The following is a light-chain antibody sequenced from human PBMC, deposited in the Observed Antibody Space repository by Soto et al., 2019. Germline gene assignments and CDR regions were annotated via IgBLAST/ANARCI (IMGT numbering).Light chain of an antibody. V-gene: IGLV2-11*01. CDR1: SSDVGAYIY. CDR2: DVI. J-gene: IGLJ1*01. CDR3: CSYAGSYTHV. Sequence: QSALTQPRSVSGSPGQSVTFSCIGTSSDVGAYIYVSWYQQHPGKAPKLIIYDVIKRPSGVPDRFSGSKSGNTASLTISGLQADDEADYYCCSYAGSYTHVFGTGTKVTVL.